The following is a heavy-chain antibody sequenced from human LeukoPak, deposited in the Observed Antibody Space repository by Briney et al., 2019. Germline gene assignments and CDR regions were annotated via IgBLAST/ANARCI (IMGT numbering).Heavy chain of an antibody. V-gene: IGHV3-7*01. CDR1: RLTPTRHW. CDR3: SKDSYSRGDY. J-gene: IGHJ4*02. D-gene: IGHD6-13*01. CDR2: IKQDRSVK. Sequence: GGSLRLSPAPSRLTPTRHWMSSVPQAPGTRLKSVTKIKQDRSVKTYVDYVMGRFTIARDNAKNALYLQMSSLRAEERAVYFCSKDSYSRGDYWGQGTLVTVSS.